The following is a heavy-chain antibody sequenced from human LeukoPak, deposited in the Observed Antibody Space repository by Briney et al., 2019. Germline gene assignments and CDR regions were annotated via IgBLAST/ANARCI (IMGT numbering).Heavy chain of an antibody. CDR1: GYTFTSYG. V-gene: IGHV1-18*01. CDR3: ARDPTVYSSSWCFDY. CDR2: ISAYNGNT. Sequence: ASVKVSCKASGYTFTSYGISWVRQAPGQGLEWMGWISAYNGNTNYAQKLQGRVTMTTDTSTSTAYMELRSLRSDDTAVYYCARDPTVYSSSWCFDYWGQGTLVTVSS. J-gene: IGHJ4*02. D-gene: IGHD6-13*01.